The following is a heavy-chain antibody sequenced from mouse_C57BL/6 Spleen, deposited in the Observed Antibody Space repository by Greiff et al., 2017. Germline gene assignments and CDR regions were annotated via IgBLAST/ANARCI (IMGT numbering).Heavy chain of an antibody. CDR2: IDPSNSYT. D-gene: IGHD3-1*01. Sequence: VQLQQPGAELVMPGASVKLSCKASGYTFTSYWMLWVKQRPGQGLEWIGEIDPSNSYTNYNQKFKGKSTLTVDKSSSTAYMQLSRLTSDDAAVYVCARSGTDAMDYWGQGTSVTVSS. CDR3: ARSGTDAMDY. J-gene: IGHJ4*01. CDR1: GYTFTSYW. V-gene: IGHV1-69*01.